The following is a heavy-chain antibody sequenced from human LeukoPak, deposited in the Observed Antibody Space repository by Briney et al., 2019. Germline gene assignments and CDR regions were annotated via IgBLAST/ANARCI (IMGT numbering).Heavy chain of an antibody. CDR3: ARGAPYNWFDP. Sequence: SETLSLTCTVSGGSISSYYWSWIRQPPGKRLEWIGYIYYSGSTNYNPSLKSRVTISVGTSKNQLSLKLSSVTAADTAVYYCARGAPYNWFDPWGQGTLVTVSS. J-gene: IGHJ5*02. CDR1: GGSISSYY. V-gene: IGHV4-59*01. D-gene: IGHD1-26*01. CDR2: IYYSGST.